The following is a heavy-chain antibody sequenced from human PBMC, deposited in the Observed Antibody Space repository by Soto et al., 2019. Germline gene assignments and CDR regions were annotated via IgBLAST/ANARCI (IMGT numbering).Heavy chain of an antibody. D-gene: IGHD5-18*01. V-gene: IGHV3-30-3*01. CDR2: ISYDGSNK. Sequence: QVQLVESGGGVVQPGRSLRLSCAASGFTFSSYAMHWVRQAPGKGLEWVAVISYDGSNKYYADSVKGRFTISRDNSKNTLYRQMNSLRAEDTAVYYCARDLARFGYSYGHLDYWGQGTLVTVSS. J-gene: IGHJ4*02. CDR1: GFTFSSYA. CDR3: ARDLARFGYSYGHLDY.